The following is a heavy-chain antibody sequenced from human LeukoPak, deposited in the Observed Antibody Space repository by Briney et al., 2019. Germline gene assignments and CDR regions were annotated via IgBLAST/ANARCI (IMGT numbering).Heavy chain of an antibody. V-gene: IGHV3-11*01. J-gene: IGHJ6*03. CDR2: ISSSGNTI. Sequence: GGSLRLSCAASGFTFSDYYMSWVRQAPGKGLEWVSYISSSGNTIYYTDSVKGRFTISRDNAKNSLYLQMNSLRAEDTAVYYCARGMKVRNYYYYYYYMDVWGKGTTVTVSS. CDR3: ARGMKVRNYYYYYYYMDV. CDR1: GFTFSDYY. D-gene: IGHD2-2*01.